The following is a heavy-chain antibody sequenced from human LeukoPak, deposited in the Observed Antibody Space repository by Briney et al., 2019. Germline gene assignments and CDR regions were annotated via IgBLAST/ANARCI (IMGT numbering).Heavy chain of an antibody. CDR1: GFTFTSFT. D-gene: IGHD2-2*01. Sequence: GGSLRLSCAASGFTFTSFTLAWVRQAPGKGLEWVSAVTGSGGRTFYADSVKGRFTISRDNAKNSLYLQLNSLRAEDTAVYYCARVVYCSTGSCHIFAFDIWGQGTMVTVSA. J-gene: IGHJ3*02. V-gene: IGHV3-23*01. CDR2: VTGSGGRT. CDR3: ARVVYCSTGSCHIFAFDI.